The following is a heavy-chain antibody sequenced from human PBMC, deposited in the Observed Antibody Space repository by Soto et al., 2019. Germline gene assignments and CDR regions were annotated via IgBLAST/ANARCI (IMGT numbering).Heavy chain of an antibody. CDR1: GATFTGHY. V-gene: IGHV1-2*02. D-gene: IGHD5-18*01. CDR3: ETTGGDTAMARHDADSYDA. Sequence: ASVKVSCKASGATFTGHYMHWVRQAPGQRLEWMGGINPDCGGINYAQKFQGGLTMTWDKNTSTAYMELSRMRSNDTAVDNCETTGGDTAMARHDADSYDAWGQGTLVFVS. CDR2: INPDCGGI. J-gene: IGHJ5*02.